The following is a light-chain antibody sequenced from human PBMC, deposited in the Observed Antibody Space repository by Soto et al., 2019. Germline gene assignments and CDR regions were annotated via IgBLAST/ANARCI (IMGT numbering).Light chain of an antibody. CDR1: QSISSN. J-gene: IGKJ4*01. Sequence: EIGMTQSPAILSVSPGGRATLSVMANQSISSNLAWYQQKPGQAPRLLIYGATTRATGIPARFSGSGSGTDFTLTINSLQSEDFAVYYCQMYNNWVATFGGGTKVDIK. CDR3: QMYNNWVAT. CDR2: GAT. V-gene: IGKV3D-15*01.